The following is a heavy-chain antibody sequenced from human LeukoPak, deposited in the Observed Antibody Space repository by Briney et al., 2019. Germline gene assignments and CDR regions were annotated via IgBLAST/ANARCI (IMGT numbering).Heavy chain of an antibody. D-gene: IGHD1-26*01. Sequence: PGGSLRLSCAASGFTFSSYAMSWVRQAPGKGLEWVSGISGSGGGTYYTDSVKGRFTISRDNPKNSLSLQMNGLRAEDTAVHYCVKYVGGPKYFQHWGQGTLVIVSS. CDR3: VKYVGGPKYFQH. V-gene: IGHV3-23*01. CDR2: ISGSGGGT. CDR1: GFTFSSYA. J-gene: IGHJ1*01.